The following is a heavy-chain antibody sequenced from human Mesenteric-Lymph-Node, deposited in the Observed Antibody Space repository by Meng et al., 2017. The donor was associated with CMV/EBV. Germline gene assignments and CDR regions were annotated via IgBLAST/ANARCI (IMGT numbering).Heavy chain of an antibody. V-gene: IGHV5-51*01. J-gene: IGHJ4*02. Sequence: GESLKISCKGSGYRFTTYWIGWVRQMPGKGLEWMGIIYPGDSDTRYSPSFQGQVTISADKSISTAYLQWSSLKASDTAIYYCARQGLLCSATSCYFDYWGQGTLVTVSS. CDR1: GYRFTTYW. CDR3: ARQGLLCSATSCYFDY. D-gene: IGHD2-2*01. CDR2: IYPGDSDT.